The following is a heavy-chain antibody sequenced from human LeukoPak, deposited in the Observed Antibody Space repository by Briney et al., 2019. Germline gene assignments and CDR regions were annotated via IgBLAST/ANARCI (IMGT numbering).Heavy chain of an antibody. Sequence: SETLSLTCAVYGGSFSGYYWSWIRQPPGKGLEWIGEINHSGSTNYNPSLKSRVTISVDTSKNQFSLKLSSVTAADTAVYYCARKKGDYVWGSYRVIYCFDYWGQGTLVTVSS. CDR2: INHSGST. CDR3: ARKKGDYVWGSYRVIYCFDY. CDR1: GGSFSGYY. V-gene: IGHV4-34*01. D-gene: IGHD3-16*02. J-gene: IGHJ4*02.